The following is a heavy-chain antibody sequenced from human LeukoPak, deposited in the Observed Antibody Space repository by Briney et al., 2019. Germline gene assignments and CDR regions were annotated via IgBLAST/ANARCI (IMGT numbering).Heavy chain of an antibody. Sequence: SETLSLTCTVSGGSISSYYWSWIRQPPGKGLEGIGYIYYSGSTNSNPSLMSRVTISVDTSKNQFSLKLSSVTAADTAVYYCARAYSNSWYYFDYWGQGALVTVSS. CDR2: IYYSGST. CDR1: GGSISSYY. V-gene: IGHV4-59*08. D-gene: IGHD6-13*01. J-gene: IGHJ4*02. CDR3: ARAYSNSWYYFDY.